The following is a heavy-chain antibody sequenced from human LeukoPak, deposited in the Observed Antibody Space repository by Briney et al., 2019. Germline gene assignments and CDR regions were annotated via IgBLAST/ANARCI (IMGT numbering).Heavy chain of an antibody. CDR2: IYYSGST. CDR1: GGSISSSSYY. V-gene: IGHV4-39*07. J-gene: IGHJ4*02. Sequence: SETLSLTCTVSGGSISSSSYYWGWIRQPPGKGLEWIGSIYYSGSTYYNPSLKSRVTISVDTSKNQFSLKLSSVTAADTAVYYCARVPAGWPFPDYWGQGTLVTVSS. D-gene: IGHD2-15*01. CDR3: ARVPAGWPFPDY.